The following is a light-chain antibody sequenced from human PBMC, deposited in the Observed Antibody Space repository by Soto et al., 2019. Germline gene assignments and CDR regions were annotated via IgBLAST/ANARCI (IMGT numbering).Light chain of an antibody. CDR1: QSVLYSSNNKDY. Sequence: DIVMTQSPDSLAVSLGERATINCKSSQSVLYSSNNKDYVAWYQQKPGHPPKLLIAWASTRESGVPDRFSGSASGTDFTLTISCVQAEDVAVDCCQQYRSFPYTFGQGTKLQIK. V-gene: IGKV4-1*01. CDR2: WAS. J-gene: IGKJ2*01. CDR3: QQYRSFPYT.